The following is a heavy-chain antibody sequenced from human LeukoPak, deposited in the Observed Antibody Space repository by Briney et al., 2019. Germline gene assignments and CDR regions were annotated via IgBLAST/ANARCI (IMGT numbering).Heavy chain of an antibody. J-gene: IGHJ4*02. CDR2: ISAYNGNT. CDR1: GYTFTSYG. V-gene: IGHV1-18*01. CDR3: ATLDIVVVVAAPRGFDY. D-gene: IGHD2-15*01. Sequence: ASVKVSCKASGYTFTSYGISWVRQAPGQGLEWMGWISAYNGNTNYAQKLQGRVTMTEDTSTDTAYMELSSLRSEDTAVYYCATLDIVVVVAAPRGFDYWGQGTLVTVSS.